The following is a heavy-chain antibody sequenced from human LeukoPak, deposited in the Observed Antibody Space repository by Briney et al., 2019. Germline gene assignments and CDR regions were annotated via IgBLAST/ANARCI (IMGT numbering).Heavy chain of an antibody. CDR3: ARGGTTELRYRHWFDP. CDR2: INHSGST. Sequence: PSETLSLTCAVYGGSISGYYWSWIRQPPGKGLEWIGEINHSGSTNYNPSLKSRVTISVDTSKNQFSLKLSSVTAADTAVYYCARGGTTELRYRHWFDPWGQGTLVTVSS. V-gene: IGHV4-34*01. D-gene: IGHD1-14*01. J-gene: IGHJ5*02. CDR1: GGSISGYY.